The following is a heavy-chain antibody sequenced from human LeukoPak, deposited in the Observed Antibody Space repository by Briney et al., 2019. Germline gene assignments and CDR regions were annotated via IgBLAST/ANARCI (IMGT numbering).Heavy chain of an antibody. CDR2: TTTAGGNT. CDR3: AKARSSWAGYFDC. J-gene: IGHJ4*02. D-gene: IGHD2-15*01. V-gene: IGHV3-23*01. Sequence: GGSLRLSCAASGFTFSSYAMSWVRQAPGKGLEWVSTTTTAGGNTYYADSVRGRFAISRDNSKDMLYLQMNSLRAEDTAVYYCAKARSSWAGYFDCWGQGALVTVSS. CDR1: GFTFSSYA.